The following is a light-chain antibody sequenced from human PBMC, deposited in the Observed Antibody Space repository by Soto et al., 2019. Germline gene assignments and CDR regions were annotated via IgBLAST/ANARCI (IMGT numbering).Light chain of an antibody. Sequence: QSALTQPASVSGSPGQSITLSCTGTSSDVGGYNCVSWYQQYPGKAPKLMIHDVTNRPSGVSNRFSGSKSGNTASLTISGLQAEDEADSYCSSYTSTSCYVFGTGTKLTVL. J-gene: IGLJ1*01. V-gene: IGLV2-14*01. CDR2: DVT. CDR1: SSDVGGYNC. CDR3: SSYTSTSCYV.